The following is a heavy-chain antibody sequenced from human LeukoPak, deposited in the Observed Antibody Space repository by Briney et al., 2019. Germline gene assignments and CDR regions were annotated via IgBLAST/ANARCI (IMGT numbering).Heavy chain of an antibody. CDR3: ASSRGDYGGTGFPDD. Sequence: QSGGSLRLSCAASGFTFSSYSMNWVRQAPGKGLEWVSYISSSSSTIYYADSVKGRFTISRDNAKNSLYLQMNSLRAEDTAVYYCASSRGDYGGTGFPDDWGQGTLVTVSS. CDR1: GFTFSSYS. J-gene: IGHJ4*02. V-gene: IGHV3-48*01. CDR2: ISSSSSTI. D-gene: IGHD4-23*01.